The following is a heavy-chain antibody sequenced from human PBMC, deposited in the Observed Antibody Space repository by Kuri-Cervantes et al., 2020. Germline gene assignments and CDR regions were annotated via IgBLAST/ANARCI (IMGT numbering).Heavy chain of an antibody. V-gene: IGHV3-21*01. J-gene: IGHJ4*02. Sequence: GESLKISCAASGFTFSSYSMNWVRQAPGKGLEWVSSISSSSSYIYYADSVKGRFTISRDNAKNSLYLQMNSLRAEDTAVYYCARERAGTGYSMVCYWGQGTLVTVSS. CDR2: ISSSSSYI. CDR3: ARERAGTGYSMVCY. CDR1: GFTFSSYS. D-gene: IGHD3/OR15-3a*01.